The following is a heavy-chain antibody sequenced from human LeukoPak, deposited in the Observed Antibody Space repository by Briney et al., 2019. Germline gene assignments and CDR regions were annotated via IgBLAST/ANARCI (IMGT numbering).Heavy chain of an antibody. CDR1: GFSISSYW. CDR2: IKQDGSEK. V-gene: IGHV3-7*03. CDR3: ARIIKYSNGWHNFGY. Sequence: GGSLRLSCAASGFSISSYWMSWVRQAPGKGREWVANIKQDGSEKYYVDSLKGRFTISRDNAKNSLYLQMDSLRAEDTAVYYCARIIKYSNGWHNFGYWGQGALVTVSS. D-gene: IGHD6-19*01. J-gene: IGHJ4*02.